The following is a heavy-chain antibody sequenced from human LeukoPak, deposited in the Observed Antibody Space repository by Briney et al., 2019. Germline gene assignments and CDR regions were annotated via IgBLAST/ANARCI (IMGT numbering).Heavy chain of an antibody. CDR1: GGSISSYY. D-gene: IGHD5-24*01. Sequence: SETLSLTCTVSGGSISSYYWSWIRQPAGKGLEWIGRIYSSGSTNYDPSLKSRVTMSVDTSKNQFSLKVTSVTAADTAVYYCARDERGYSTNWFVPWGQETLVTVSS. CDR2: IYSSGST. CDR3: ARDERGYSTNWFVP. V-gene: IGHV4-4*07. J-gene: IGHJ5*02.